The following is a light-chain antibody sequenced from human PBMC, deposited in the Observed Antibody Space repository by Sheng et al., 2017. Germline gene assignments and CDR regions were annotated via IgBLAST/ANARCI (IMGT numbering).Light chain of an antibody. CDR3: QQYYSYLRT. CDR2: GAY. Sequence: AIRMTQSPSSLSASTGDRVTITCRANQTISNYLAWYQQKPGKAPNLLIYGAYTLQSGVPSRFSGSGSGTDFTLTISCLQSEDFATYYCQQYYSYLRTFGQGTNGG. CDR1: QTISNY. J-gene: IGKJ1*01. V-gene: IGKV1-8*01.